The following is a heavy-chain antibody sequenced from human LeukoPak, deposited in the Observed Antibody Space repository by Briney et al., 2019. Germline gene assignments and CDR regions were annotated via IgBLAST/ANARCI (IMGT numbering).Heavy chain of an antibody. J-gene: IGHJ4*02. D-gene: IGHD5-18*01. Sequence: GGSLRLSCAASGFTFSAYGMHWVRQAPGKGLGWVAVISFDGSDRFYANSMKGRFTISRDNSKNTLYLQMNSLRAEDTAVYYCVRDAKDIQPTHPLDYWGQGTQVTVSS. CDR3: VRDAKDIQPTHPLDY. CDR2: ISFDGSDR. CDR1: GFTFSAYG. V-gene: IGHV3-33*05.